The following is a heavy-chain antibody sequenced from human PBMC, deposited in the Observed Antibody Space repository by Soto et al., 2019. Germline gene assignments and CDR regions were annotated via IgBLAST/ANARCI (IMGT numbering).Heavy chain of an antibody. CDR1: GYTFTGYD. Sequence: ASVKVSCKASGYTFTGYDMRWVRQAPGQGLEWMGWINPYSGNTNYAQKLQGRVTMTRDASISTAYMELSRLRSDDTAVYYCVRAFWDTAMISQYYYGMDGLGQGAKVTGSS. J-gene: IGHJ6*01. CDR3: VRAFWDTAMISQYYYGMDG. CDR2: INPYSGNT. D-gene: IGHD5-18*01. V-gene: IGHV1-2*02.